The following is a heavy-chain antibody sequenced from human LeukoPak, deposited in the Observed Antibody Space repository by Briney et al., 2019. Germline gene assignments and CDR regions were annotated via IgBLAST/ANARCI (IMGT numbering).Heavy chain of an antibody. V-gene: IGHV3-15*05. CDR1: GLTFTKAG. J-gene: IGHJ4*02. CDR2: IKSNPSGGTT. D-gene: IGHD3-9*01. Sequence: GGSLRFSGPAPGLTFTKAGMGWVGQAQGKGREWVGRIKSNPSGGTTDSAATVKGRFTISRDDSKNRLYLQMNSLSIEDTAVYYCTTLSHDIHYWGQGTLVTVSS. CDR3: TTLSHDIHY.